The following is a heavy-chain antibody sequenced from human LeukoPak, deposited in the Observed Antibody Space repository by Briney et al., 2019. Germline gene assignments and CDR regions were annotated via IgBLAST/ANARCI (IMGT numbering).Heavy chain of an antibody. D-gene: IGHD6-13*01. Sequence: ASVKVSCKASGGTFSSYAISWVRQAPGQGLEWMGGIIPIFGTANYAQKFQGRVTITADKSTSTAYMELSSLRSEDTAVYYCARVVGLAGYSSSWYSGYYYYMDVWGKGTTVTVSS. CDR1: GGTFSSYA. CDR3: ARVVGLAGYSSSWYSGYYYYMDV. V-gene: IGHV1-69*06. CDR2: IIPIFGTA. J-gene: IGHJ6*03.